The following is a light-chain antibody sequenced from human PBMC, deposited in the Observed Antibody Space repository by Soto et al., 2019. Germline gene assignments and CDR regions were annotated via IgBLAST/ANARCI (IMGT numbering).Light chain of an antibody. CDR1: QSVYSDF. CDR2: GAS. V-gene: IGKV3-20*01. J-gene: IGKJ4*01. Sequence: IVLTQSPGTLSLSQGERATLSCRASQSVYSDFLAWYQQKPGQAPRLLIYGASSRATGIPDRFSGSGSGTDFTLTISRLEPDEFAVYYCQQYGSSPLTFGGGTKVEIK. CDR3: QQYGSSPLT.